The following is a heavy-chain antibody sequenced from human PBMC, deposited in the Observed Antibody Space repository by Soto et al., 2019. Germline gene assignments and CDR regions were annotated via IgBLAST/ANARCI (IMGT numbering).Heavy chain of an antibody. CDR2: ISTSGSS. J-gene: IGHJ5*02. D-gene: IGHD6-13*01. V-gene: IGHV4-4*07. Sequence: PSETLSLTCTVSNASFSSFSWSWIRQPAGKGLEWIGHISTSGSSNSNPSFNSRVTMSVDTSRNQFSLRLTSVTAADSAVYYCARDQGVTAAGITWFDPWGQGTLVTVSS. CDR3: ARDQGVTAAGITWFDP. CDR1: NASFSSFS.